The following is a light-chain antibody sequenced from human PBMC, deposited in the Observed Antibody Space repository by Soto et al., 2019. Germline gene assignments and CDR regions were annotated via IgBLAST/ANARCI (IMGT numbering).Light chain of an antibody. CDR2: DNV. V-gene: IGLV1-40*01. CDR1: NSNIGAGYD. CDR3: QSYDSSMTVVA. J-gene: IGLJ2*01. Sequence: QSVLTQPPSVSGAPGQRVTISCTGSNSNIGAGYDVHWYKQLPGTAPKLLIYDNVNRPSGVPDRFSGSKSDTSASLAITGLQAYDEADYYCQSYDSSMTVVAVGGGTKLTVL.